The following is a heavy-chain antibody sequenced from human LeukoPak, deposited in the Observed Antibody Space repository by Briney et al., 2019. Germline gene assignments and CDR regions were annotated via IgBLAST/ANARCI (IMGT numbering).Heavy chain of an antibody. CDR3: AKEYAIFGVVMNAFDI. J-gene: IGHJ3*02. Sequence: GGSLRLSCAASGFTFSSYAMSWVRQPPGKGLEWVSAISGSGGSTYYADHVKGRFTISRDNSKNTLYLQMNSLRAEDTAVYYCAKEYAIFGVVMNAFDIWGQGKMVTVSS. CDR1: GFTFSSYA. V-gene: IGHV3-23*01. D-gene: IGHD3-3*01. CDR2: ISGSGGST.